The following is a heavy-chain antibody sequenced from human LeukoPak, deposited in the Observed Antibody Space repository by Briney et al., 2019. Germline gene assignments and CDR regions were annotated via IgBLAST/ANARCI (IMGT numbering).Heavy chain of an antibody. CDR2: ISAHNGDT. J-gene: IGHJ4*02. V-gene: IGHV1-18*01. CDR1: GYTFTTYG. D-gene: IGHD1-26*01. Sequence: ASVKVSCKASGYTFTTYGISWVRQAPGQGLEWMGWISAHNGDTNCAQRLQGRVTMTTDTSTSTAYMGLRSLRSDDTAVYYCARVKARSGSYSLDYWGQGTLVTVSS. CDR3: ARVKARSGSYSLDY.